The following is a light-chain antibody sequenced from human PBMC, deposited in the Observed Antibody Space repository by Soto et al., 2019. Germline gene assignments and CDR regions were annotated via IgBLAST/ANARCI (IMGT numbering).Light chain of an antibody. CDR3: QQYSVYWT. CDR1: QSVSTR. Sequence: DIQMTQSPSILSASVGDRVTIICRASQSVSTRLAWYQQKPGKAPKVLIYDASSWAGGVPSRFTGSGSGTEFTLTINSLQPDDFATYYCQQYSVYWTFGQGTKVDIK. J-gene: IGKJ1*01. CDR2: DAS. V-gene: IGKV1-5*02.